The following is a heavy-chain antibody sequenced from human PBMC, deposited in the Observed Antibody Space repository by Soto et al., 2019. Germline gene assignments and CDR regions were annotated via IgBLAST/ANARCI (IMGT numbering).Heavy chain of an antibody. Sequence: PGGSLRLSCATSDFTFSNYWINWVRQAPGKGLEWVANIKPDGSATNYVDSVKGRFTISRDNVRNSVSLQMNSLRVEDTAVYFCFGGNGGPQWGQGTLVTVSS. CDR2: IKPDGSAT. V-gene: IGHV3-7*03. CDR3: FGGNGGPQ. J-gene: IGHJ4*02. D-gene: IGHD3-16*01. CDR1: DFTFSNYW.